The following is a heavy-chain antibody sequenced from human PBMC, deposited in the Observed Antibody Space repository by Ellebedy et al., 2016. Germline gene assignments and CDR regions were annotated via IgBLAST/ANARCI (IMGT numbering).Heavy chain of an antibody. CDR2: INPNSGGT. J-gene: IGHJ4*02. V-gene: IGHV1-2*02. CDR1: GYTFTGYY. Sequence: ASVKVSXXASGYTFTGYYMHWVRQAPGQGLEWMGWINPNSGGTNYAQKFQGRVTMTRDTSISTAYMKLSRLRSDDTAVYYCAREVAVAGTRVFDYWGQGTLVTVSS. CDR3: AREVAVAGTRVFDY. D-gene: IGHD6-19*01.